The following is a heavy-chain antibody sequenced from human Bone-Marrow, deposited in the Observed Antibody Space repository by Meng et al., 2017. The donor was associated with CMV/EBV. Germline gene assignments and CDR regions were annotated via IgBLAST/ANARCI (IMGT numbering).Heavy chain of an antibody. CDR2: ISWDGGST. CDR1: GFTFDDYT. V-gene: IGHV3-43*01. Sequence: GGSLRLSCAASGFTFDDYTMHWVRQAPGKGLEWVSLISWDGGSTYYADSVKGRFTISRDNSKNSLYLQMNSLRTEDTALYYCAKDHHRGYCSSTSCYGEYYYYGMAVWGPGTTVTGSS. CDR3: AKDHHRGYCSSTSCYGEYYYYGMAV. D-gene: IGHD2-2*01. J-gene: IGHJ6*01.